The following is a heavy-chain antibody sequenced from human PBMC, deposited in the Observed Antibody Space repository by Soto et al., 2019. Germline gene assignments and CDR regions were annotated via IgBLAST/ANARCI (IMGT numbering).Heavy chain of an antibody. J-gene: IGHJ6*02. Sequence: PSETLSLTCAVYGGSFSGYYWSWIRQPPGKGLEWIGEINHSGSTNYNPSLKSRVTISVDTSKNQFSLKLSSVTAADTAVYYCARERYFDWPYYGMDVWGQGTTVT. CDR3: ARERYFDWPYYGMDV. V-gene: IGHV4-34*01. CDR1: GGSFSGYY. D-gene: IGHD3-9*01. CDR2: INHSGST.